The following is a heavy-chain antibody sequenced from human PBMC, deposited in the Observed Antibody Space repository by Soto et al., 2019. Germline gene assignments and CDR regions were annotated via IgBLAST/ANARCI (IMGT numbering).Heavy chain of an antibody. Sequence: QVQLQESGPGLVKPSETLSLTCTVSGGSVSSGSYYWSWIRQPPGKGLEWIGDIYYSGSTNYNPSLKSRVTISVDTSKNQFSLKLSSVTAADTAVYYCAREARYYYDSSGYENWFDPWGQGTLVTVSS. CDR1: GGSVSSGSYY. CDR2: IYYSGST. CDR3: AREARYYYDSSGYENWFDP. J-gene: IGHJ5*02. D-gene: IGHD3-22*01. V-gene: IGHV4-61*01.